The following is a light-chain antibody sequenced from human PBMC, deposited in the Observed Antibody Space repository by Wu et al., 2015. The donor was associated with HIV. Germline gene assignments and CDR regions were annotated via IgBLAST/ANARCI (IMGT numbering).Light chain of an antibody. Sequence: EIVMTQSPATLSVSPGERATLSCRASQRVSSNLAWYQQKPGQAPRLLIYDASTRATGIPARFSGSGSGTEFTLTISGLQSEDFAVYYCQQYNNWPPLYSFGQGTKAGDQ. CDR3: QQYNNWPPLYS. CDR1: QRVSSN. J-gene: IGKJ2*03. V-gene: IGKV3-15*01. CDR2: DAS.